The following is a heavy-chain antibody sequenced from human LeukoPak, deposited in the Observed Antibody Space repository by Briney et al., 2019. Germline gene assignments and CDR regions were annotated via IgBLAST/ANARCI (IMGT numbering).Heavy chain of an antibody. CDR1: GGSFSGYY. CDR3: ARGERLNTMTQGGCAFDI. D-gene: IGHD3-22*01. J-gene: IGHJ3*02. Sequence: SETLSLTCAVYGGSFSGYYWSWIRQPPGKGLEWIGEINHSGSTNYNPSLKSRVTISVDTSKNQFSLKLSSVIAADTAVYYCARGERLNTMTQGGCAFDIWGQGTMVTVSS. V-gene: IGHV4-34*01. CDR2: INHSGST.